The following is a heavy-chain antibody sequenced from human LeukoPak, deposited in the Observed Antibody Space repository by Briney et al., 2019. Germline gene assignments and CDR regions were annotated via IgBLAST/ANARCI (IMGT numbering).Heavy chain of an antibody. J-gene: IGHJ5*02. Sequence: PSETLSHTCTVSGDSISGYYWSWIRQPPGKGLEWIGYIYYSGNPNYNPSLRSRVTISVHTSKNQFSLRLSSVTAADTAVYYCARSGRYCSGGSCRHYNWFDPWGQGTLVTVSS. CDR1: GDSISGYY. CDR2: IYYSGNP. D-gene: IGHD2-15*01. V-gene: IGHV4-59*01. CDR3: ARSGRYCSGGSCRHYNWFDP.